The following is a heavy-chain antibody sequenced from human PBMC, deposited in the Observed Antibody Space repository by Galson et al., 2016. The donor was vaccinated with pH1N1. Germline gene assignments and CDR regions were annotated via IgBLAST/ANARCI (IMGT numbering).Heavy chain of an antibody. CDR3: APETGSSGMDV. CDR1: GGTLSRHT. Sequence: SVKVSCKASGGTLSRHTIRWVRQAPGQGLEWMGRILPIVGITNYAQKLQGRVPLIADRFTSPVSMELSGLTSDDTAVYYCAPETGSSGMDVWDQGTTVTVSS. J-gene: IGHJ6*02. CDR2: ILPIVGIT. D-gene: IGHD3-10*01. V-gene: IGHV1-69*02.